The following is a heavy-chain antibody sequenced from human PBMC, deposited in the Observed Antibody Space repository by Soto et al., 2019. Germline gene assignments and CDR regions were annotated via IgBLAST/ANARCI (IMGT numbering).Heavy chain of an antibody. D-gene: IGHD2-8*01. Sequence: ASVKVSCKASGYTFTRYGISWVRQAPGQGLEWMGWISAYNGNTNYTNSLTGRVTISRDNSKNTVYLQLNRLRADDSAVYYCVKDERFKWSTPLFESWGQGTQVTVSS. J-gene: IGHJ4*02. CDR1: GYTFTRYG. CDR2: ISAYNGNT. CDR3: VKDERFKWSTPLFES. V-gene: IGHV1-18*04.